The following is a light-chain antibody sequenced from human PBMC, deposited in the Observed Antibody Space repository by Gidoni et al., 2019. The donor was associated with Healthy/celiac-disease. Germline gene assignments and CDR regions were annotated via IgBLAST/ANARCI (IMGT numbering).Light chain of an antibody. V-gene: IGKV1-5*03. CDR3: QQYYSSPVT. J-gene: IGKJ2*01. Sequence: DIQMTQSPSTLSASVGDRVTITCRASQSISSWLAWYQQKPGKAPKLLIYKASSLESGVPSRFSGSGSGTEFTLTISSLQPDDFATYYCQQYYSSPVTFGQGTKLEIK. CDR1: QSISSW. CDR2: KAS.